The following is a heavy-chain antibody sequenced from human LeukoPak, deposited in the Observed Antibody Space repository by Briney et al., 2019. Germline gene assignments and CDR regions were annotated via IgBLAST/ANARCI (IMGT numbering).Heavy chain of an antibody. CDR3: ARVGGH. Sequence: SETLSLTCTVSGASISSSTYYWGWIRQPPGKGLEWIGSASYSGNTYYNPSLKSRVTILVDTSKNQFSLKMTSVTAADTAVYYCARVGGHWGQGTLVTVSS. CDR1: GASISSSTYY. V-gene: IGHV4-39*07. CDR2: ASYSGNT. D-gene: IGHD3-10*01. J-gene: IGHJ4*02.